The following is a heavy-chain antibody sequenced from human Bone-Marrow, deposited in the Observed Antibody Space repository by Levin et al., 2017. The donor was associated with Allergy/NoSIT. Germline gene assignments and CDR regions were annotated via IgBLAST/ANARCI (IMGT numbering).Heavy chain of an antibody. J-gene: IGHJ4*02. CDR1: GYSFTSYW. V-gene: IGHV5-51*01. Sequence: GESLKISCKGSGYSFTSYWIGWVRQMPGKGLEWMGIIYPGDSDTRYSPSFQGQVTISADKSISTAYLQWSSLKASDTAMYYCARHLMEMDTAMITLDYWGQGTLVTVSS. CDR2: IYPGDSDT. D-gene: IGHD5-18*01. CDR3: ARHLMEMDTAMITLDY.